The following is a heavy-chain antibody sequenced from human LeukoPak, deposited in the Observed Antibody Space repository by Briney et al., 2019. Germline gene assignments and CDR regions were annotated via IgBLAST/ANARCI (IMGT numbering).Heavy chain of an antibody. J-gene: IGHJ4*02. CDR2: IGGSGGTT. CDR3: AKTLGGDFDY. V-gene: IGHV3-23*01. Sequence: GGSLRLSCVASEFTFSSYAMSWVRQAPGKGLEWFSAIGGSGGTTYYADSVKGRFTISRDNSKNTLYLQMNSLRAEDTAVYYCAKTLGGDFDYWGQGTLVTVSS. CDR1: EFTFSSYA. D-gene: IGHD3-16*01.